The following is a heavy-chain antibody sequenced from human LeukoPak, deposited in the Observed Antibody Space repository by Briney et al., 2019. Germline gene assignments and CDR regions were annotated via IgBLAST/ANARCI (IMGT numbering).Heavy chain of an antibody. CDR3: ARVQAAVAGAWFDP. J-gene: IGHJ5*02. Sequence: RASVKVSCKASGYTFTGYYMHWVRQAPGQGLEWMGWINPNSGGTNYAQKFQGRVTMTRDTSISTAYMELSRLRSDDTAVYYCARVQAAVAGAWFDPWGQGTLVTVSS. D-gene: IGHD6-19*01. V-gene: IGHV1-2*02. CDR2: INPNSGGT. CDR1: GYTFTGYY.